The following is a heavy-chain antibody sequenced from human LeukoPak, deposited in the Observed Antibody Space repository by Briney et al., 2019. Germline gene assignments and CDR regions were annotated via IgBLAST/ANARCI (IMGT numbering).Heavy chain of an antibody. CDR1: GGSISSYY. CDR2: IYYSGST. Sequence: SETLSLTCTVSGGSISSYYWSWIRQPPGKGLEWIGYIYYSGSTNYNPSLKSRVTISVDTSKNQFSLKLSSVTAADTAVYYCARTGYCSSTSCPLPYYMDVWGKGTTVTVSS. V-gene: IGHV4-59*01. CDR3: ARTGYCSSTSCPLPYYMDV. D-gene: IGHD2-2*01. J-gene: IGHJ6*03.